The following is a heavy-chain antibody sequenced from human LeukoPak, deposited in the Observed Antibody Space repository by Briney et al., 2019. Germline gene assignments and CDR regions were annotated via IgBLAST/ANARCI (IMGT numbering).Heavy chain of an antibody. CDR1: GYTFTGDY. Sequence: ASVKGSCKASGYTFTGDYMHWVRQAPGQGLEWMGWINPNSGGTNYAQKFQGRVTMTRDTSISTAYMELSRLRSDDTAVYYCAREYYDILTGYENYYYYGMDVWGQGTTVTVSS. J-gene: IGHJ6*02. CDR3: AREYYDILTGYENYYYYGMDV. V-gene: IGHV1-2*02. CDR2: INPNSGGT. D-gene: IGHD3-9*01.